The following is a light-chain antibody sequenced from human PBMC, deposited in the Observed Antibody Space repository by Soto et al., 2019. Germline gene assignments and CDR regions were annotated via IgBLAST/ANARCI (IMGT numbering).Light chain of an antibody. CDR2: DVT. Sequence: QSALTQPASVSGSPGQSITISCTGTSNDVGGYNYVSWFQQHPGKAPKLLIYDVTNRPSGVSNRFSGSKSGNTASLTISGLQAEDEADYYCSSFSSSSTLVFVGGTKLTVL. CDR3: SSFSSSSTLV. V-gene: IGLV2-14*03. J-gene: IGLJ2*01. CDR1: SNDVGGYNY.